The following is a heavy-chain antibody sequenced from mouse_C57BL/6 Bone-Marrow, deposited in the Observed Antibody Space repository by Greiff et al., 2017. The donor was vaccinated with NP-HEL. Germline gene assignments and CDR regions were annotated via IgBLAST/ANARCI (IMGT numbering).Heavy chain of an antibody. J-gene: IGHJ3*01. CDR3: ARGGDYSEAY. Sequence: QVQLQQPGAELVRPGTSVKLSCKASGYTFTSYWMHWVKQRPGQGLEWIGVIDPSDSYTNYNQKFKGKATLTVDTSSSTAYMQLSSLTSEDSAVYYCARGGDYSEAYWGQGTLVTVSA. CDR1: GYTFTSYW. D-gene: IGHD1-1*01. V-gene: IGHV1-59*01. CDR2: IDPSDSYT.